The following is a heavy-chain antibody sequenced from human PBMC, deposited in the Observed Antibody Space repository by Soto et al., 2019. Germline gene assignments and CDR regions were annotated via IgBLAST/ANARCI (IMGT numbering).Heavy chain of an antibody. D-gene: IGHD2-2*01. CDR1: GGTFSSYT. V-gene: IGHV1-69*04. CDR3: ATDQGYVNRAFDI. J-gene: IGHJ3*02. CDR2: IIPILGIA. Sequence: SVKVSCKASGGTFSSYTISWVRQAPGQGLEWMGRIIPILGIANYAQKFQGRVTMTADKSTDTAYMELSSLRSEDTAVYYCATDQGYVNRAFDIWGQGTMVTVSS.